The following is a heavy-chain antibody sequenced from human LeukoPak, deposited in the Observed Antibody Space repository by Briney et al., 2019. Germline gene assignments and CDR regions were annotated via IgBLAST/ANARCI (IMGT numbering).Heavy chain of an antibody. V-gene: IGHV3-23*01. Sequence: GGSLRLSCAASGFTFNSYTMSWVRQAPGKGLEWVSAISDSGYSTYYADSVKGRFTISRDNSKNTLYLQMNSLRAEDTAVYYCAKVGIVVVVAATLGHFDYWGQGTLVTVSS. CDR1: GFTFNSYT. J-gene: IGHJ4*02. CDR2: ISDSGYST. D-gene: IGHD2-15*01. CDR3: AKVGIVVVVAATLGHFDY.